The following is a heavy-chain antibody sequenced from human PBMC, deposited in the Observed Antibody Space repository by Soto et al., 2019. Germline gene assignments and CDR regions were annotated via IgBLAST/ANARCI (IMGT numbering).Heavy chain of an antibody. J-gene: IGHJ4*01. V-gene: IGHV3-23*01. CDR1: GFTFTNYA. CDR2: ISDSGDRI. Sequence: EVQLLESGGTLAQPGGSLRLSCAASGFTFTNYAMSWVRQAPGKGLEWVSSISDSGDRIYYADSVKGRFTISRDNSRNTLFLELNSLRAEDTAGYFCAKDHISKGIYYFAYWGQGTLVSVSS. CDR3: AKDHISKGIYYFAY.